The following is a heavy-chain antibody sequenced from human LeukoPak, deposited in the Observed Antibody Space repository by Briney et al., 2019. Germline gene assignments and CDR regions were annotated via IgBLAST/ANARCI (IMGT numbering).Heavy chain of an antibody. CDR3: ARGRSGLAAAGTYDY. Sequence: ASVKVSCKASGYTFTSSVIHWVRQATGQGLEWMGWINPKSGRTGYAKKFQDRVSMTMNTSISTAYMEVSSLRFDDTAVYYCARGRSGLAAAGTYDYWGQGTLITVSS. V-gene: IGHV1-8*01. J-gene: IGHJ4*02. CDR1: GYTFTSSV. CDR2: INPKSGRT. D-gene: IGHD6-13*01.